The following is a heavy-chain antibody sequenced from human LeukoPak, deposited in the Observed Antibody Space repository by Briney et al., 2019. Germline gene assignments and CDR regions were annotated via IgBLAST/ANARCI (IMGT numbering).Heavy chain of an antibody. J-gene: IGHJ3*02. CDR1: GGSISSGDYY. V-gene: IGHV4-30-4*08. CDR3: AKGRYYYDSSGYYYLGAFDI. D-gene: IGHD3-22*01. Sequence: SETLSLTCTVSGGSISSGDYYWSWIRQPPGKGLEWIGYIYYSGSTYYNPSLKSRVTISVDTSKNQFSLKLSSVTAADTAVYYCAKGRYYYDSSGYYYLGAFDIWGQGTMVTVPS. CDR2: IYYSGST.